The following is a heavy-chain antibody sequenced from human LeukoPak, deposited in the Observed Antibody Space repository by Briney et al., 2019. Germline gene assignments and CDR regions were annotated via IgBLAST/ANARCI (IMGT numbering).Heavy chain of an antibody. CDR1: GGSISGYY. CDR2: IYYSGST. J-gene: IGHJ5*02. Sequence: SETLSLTCTVSGGSISGYYWSGIRQPPGKGLEWIAYIYYSGSTNYNPSLKSRVTISVDTSKNQFSLKLSSVTAADTAVYYCARHTKAAATNWAWFDPWGQGTLVTVSS. CDR3: ARHTKAAATNWAWFDP. D-gene: IGHD6-13*01. V-gene: IGHV4-59*08.